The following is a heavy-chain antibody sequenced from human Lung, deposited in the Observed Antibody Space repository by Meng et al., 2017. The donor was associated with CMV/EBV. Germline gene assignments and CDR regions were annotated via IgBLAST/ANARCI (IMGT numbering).Heavy chain of an antibody. CDR2: IYWNDAK. CDR3: AHRIFWSGYYDY. CDR1: GFSPSTEGLG. J-gene: IGHJ4*02. Sequence: FSGFSPSTEGLGVSWIRQPPRRALEWSALIYWNDAKRYRPSLRNRLTVTKDTSKNQVVLTMTNMDPVDTATYYCAHRIFWSGYYDYWGQGILVTVSS. D-gene: IGHD3-3*01. V-gene: IGHV2-5*01.